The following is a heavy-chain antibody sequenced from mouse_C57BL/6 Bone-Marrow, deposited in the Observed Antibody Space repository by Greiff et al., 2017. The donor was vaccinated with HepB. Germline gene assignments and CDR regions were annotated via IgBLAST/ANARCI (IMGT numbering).Heavy chain of an antibody. CDR3: ARSTTTVAGDY. Sequence: QVQLKESGAELVRPGTSVKLSCKASGYTFTSYWMHWVKQRPRQGLEWIGVIDPSDSYTNYNQKFKGKATLTVDTSSSTAYMQLSSLTSEDSAVYYCARSTTTVAGDYWGQGTTLTVSS. CDR2: IDPSDSYT. CDR1: GYTFTSYW. D-gene: IGHD1-1*01. J-gene: IGHJ2*01. V-gene: IGHV1-59*01.